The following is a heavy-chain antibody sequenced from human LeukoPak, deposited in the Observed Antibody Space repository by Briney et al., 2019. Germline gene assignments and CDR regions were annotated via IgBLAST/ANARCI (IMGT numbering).Heavy chain of an antibody. J-gene: IGHJ4*02. CDR2: ISADGGST. Sequence: PGGSLRLSCVASGLNFDDSAMHWVRQAPGKGLEWVSLISADGGSTFSADSVKGRFSISRDNSKNSLYLQMNSLRSEDTDMYYCAKESGKFDYWGQGTLVAVSS. CDR3: AKESGKFDY. V-gene: IGHV3-43*02. CDR1: GLNFDDSA.